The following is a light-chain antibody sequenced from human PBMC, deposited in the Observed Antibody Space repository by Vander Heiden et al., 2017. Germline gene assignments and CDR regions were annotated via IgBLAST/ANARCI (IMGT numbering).Light chain of an antibody. V-gene: IGLV8-61*01. CDR2: STN. CDR3: VLYMGSGISV. J-gene: IGLJ3*02. Sequence: QTVVTQEPSFSVSPGGTVTLTCGLNSGSVSTSYYPSWYQQTPGQAPRTLIYSTNTRSSGVPDRFSGSILGSKAALTITGAQADDESDYYCVLYMGSGISVFGGGTKLTGL. CDR1: SGSVSTSYY.